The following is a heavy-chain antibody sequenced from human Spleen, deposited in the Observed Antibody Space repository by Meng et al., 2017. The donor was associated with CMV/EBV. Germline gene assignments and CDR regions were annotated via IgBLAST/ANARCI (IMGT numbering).Heavy chain of an antibody. J-gene: IGHJ3*02. D-gene: IGHD1-26*01. CDR1: GFTFSTFA. CDR2: ISGSGGST. CDR3: ARDGTVYDALDI. Sequence: GESLKISCATSGFTFSTFALSWVRQAAGKGLECVSTISGSGGSTFYGDSVKDRFTISRDNSRNTLYLQMNSLRAEDTAVYYCARDGTVYDALDIWGQGTMVTVSS. V-gene: IGHV3-23*01.